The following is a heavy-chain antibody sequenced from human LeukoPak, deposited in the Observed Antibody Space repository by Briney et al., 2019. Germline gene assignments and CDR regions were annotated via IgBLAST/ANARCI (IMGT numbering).Heavy chain of an antibody. CDR1: GYTFTDYY. V-gene: IGHV1-2*06. D-gene: IGHD1-1*01. Sequence: ASVKVSCNASGYTFTDYYMHWVRQAPGQGLEWMGRIKPNNGDTNYAQKFQGRVTMTRDTSINAAYMELSRLEYDDTAVYYCARRVQSTGVFDYWGRGTLVTVSS. J-gene: IGHJ4*02. CDR2: IKPNNGDT. CDR3: ARRVQSTGVFDY.